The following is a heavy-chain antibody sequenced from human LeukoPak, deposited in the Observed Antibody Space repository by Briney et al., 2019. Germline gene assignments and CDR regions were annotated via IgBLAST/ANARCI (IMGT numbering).Heavy chain of an antibody. CDR2: INHSGST. Sequence: PSETLSLTCAVYGGSFSGYHWSWIRQPPGKGLEWIGEINHSGSTNYNPSLKSRVTISVDTSKNQFSLKLSSVTAADTAVYYCARRGVELRNWFDPWGQGTLVTVSS. D-gene: IGHD1-7*01. V-gene: IGHV4-34*01. J-gene: IGHJ5*02. CDR1: GGSFSGYH. CDR3: ARRGVELRNWFDP.